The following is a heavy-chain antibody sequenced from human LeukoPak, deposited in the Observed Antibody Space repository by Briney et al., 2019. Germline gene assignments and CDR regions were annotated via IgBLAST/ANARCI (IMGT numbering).Heavy chain of an antibody. CDR2: ISYDGSNK. D-gene: IGHD2-15*01. CDR1: GFTFSSYG. V-gene: IGHV3-30*18. J-gene: IGHJ6*02. Sequence: PGGSLRLSCAASGFTFSSYGMHWVRQAPGKGLEWMAVISYDGSNKYYADSVKGRFTISRDNSKNTLYLQMNSLRAEDTAVYYCAKDQIVVVVAANYGGMDVWGQGTTVTVSS. CDR3: AKDQIVVVVAANYGGMDV.